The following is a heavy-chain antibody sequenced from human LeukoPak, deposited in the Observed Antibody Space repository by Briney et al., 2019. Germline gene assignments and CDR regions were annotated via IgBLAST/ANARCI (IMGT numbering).Heavy chain of an antibody. Sequence: ASVKVPCKASGYTLTGHYMHWVRQAPGQGLEWMGWIHPNSGGTNYAQKFQGRVPMTRDTSISTAYMELSRLRSDDTAVYYCARIDGTAPDYWGQGTLVTVSS. J-gene: IGHJ4*02. D-gene: IGHD5-24*01. V-gene: IGHV1-2*02. CDR1: GYTLTGHY. CDR2: IHPNSGGT. CDR3: ARIDGTAPDY.